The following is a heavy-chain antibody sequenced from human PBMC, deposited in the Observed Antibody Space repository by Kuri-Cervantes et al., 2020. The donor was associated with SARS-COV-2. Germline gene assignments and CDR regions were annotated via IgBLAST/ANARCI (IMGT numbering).Heavy chain of an antibody. D-gene: IGHD3-10*01. Sequence: SETLSLTCAVYGGSFSNYNWNWIRQSPGKGLEWIAEINHSGSTSYNPSLKSRFTISVDTSKNQFSLKVRSVAAADTAVYYYARARSSIGVVRGAMYYFWHMDVWSKGTTVTVSS. CDR1: GGSFSNYN. V-gene: IGHV4-34*01. CDR2: INHSGST. J-gene: IGHJ6*03. CDR3: ARARSSIGVVRGAMYYFWHMDV.